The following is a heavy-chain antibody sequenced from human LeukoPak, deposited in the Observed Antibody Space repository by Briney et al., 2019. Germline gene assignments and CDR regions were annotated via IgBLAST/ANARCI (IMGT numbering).Heavy chain of an antibody. Sequence: GGSLRLSCAASGFTFSSYRMNWVRQAPEKGLEWVSYISRRSSTTYYADSVKGRFTISRDNAKNSPYLQMDSLRDEDTAVYFCAAGTAADFWGQGTLVTVSS. CDR3: AAGTAADF. CDR1: GFTFSSYR. CDR2: ISRRSSTT. J-gene: IGHJ4*02. D-gene: IGHD6-13*01. V-gene: IGHV3-48*02.